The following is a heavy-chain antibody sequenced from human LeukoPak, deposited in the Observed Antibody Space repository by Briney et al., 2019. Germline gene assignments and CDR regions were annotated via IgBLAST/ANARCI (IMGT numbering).Heavy chain of an antibody. Sequence: ASAKVSCKTSGHTFTGYYMHWVRQAPGQGLEWMGWINPNSGVTNYAQKFRGRVTMTRDTSISTAYMELSRLRSDDTAVYYCAKDVATMGGETNXYWGXGTLVTVSS. CDR1: GHTFTGYY. V-gene: IGHV1-2*02. CDR2: INPNSGVT. D-gene: IGHD5-24*01. CDR3: AKDVATMGGETNXY. J-gene: IGHJ4*02.